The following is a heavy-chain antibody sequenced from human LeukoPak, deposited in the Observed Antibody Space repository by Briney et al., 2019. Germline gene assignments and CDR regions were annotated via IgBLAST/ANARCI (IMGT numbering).Heavy chain of an antibody. D-gene: IGHD3-10*01. CDR2: ISASSKSI. Sequence: GSLRLSCATSGFTFSSHDMNWVRQAPGKGLERVSSISASSKSIDYADSVKGRFAISRDNAKNSLFLQMDSLRVEDTAVYYCVREGSGSTHYMDVWGKGTTVTVSS. CDR3: VREGSGSTHYMDV. CDR1: GFTFSSHD. V-gene: IGHV3-21*04. J-gene: IGHJ6*03.